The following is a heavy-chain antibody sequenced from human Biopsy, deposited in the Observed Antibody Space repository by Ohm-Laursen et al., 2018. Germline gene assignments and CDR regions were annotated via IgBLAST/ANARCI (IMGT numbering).Heavy chain of an antibody. V-gene: IGHV4-59*01. CDR3: VRGRSPATY. J-gene: IGHJ4*02. CDR1: GGSLNFYY. Sequence: GTLSLTCTVSGGSLNFYYWSWIRQPPGKGLEWIGYMYYSGSTKYSPSLKNRVIVSFDTSRNQFSLKLTSMTPADTAVYYCVRGRSPATYWGQGALVIVSS. CDR2: MYYSGST. D-gene: IGHD3-16*01.